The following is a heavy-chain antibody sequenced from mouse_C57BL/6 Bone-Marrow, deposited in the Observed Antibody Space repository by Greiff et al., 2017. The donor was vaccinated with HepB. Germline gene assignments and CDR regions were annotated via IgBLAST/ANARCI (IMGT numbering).Heavy chain of an antibody. CDR3: ANYYGSSYGGPWFAY. CDR1: GYTFTSYW. V-gene: IGHV1-7*01. J-gene: IGHJ3*01. Sequence: VQLQQSGAELAKPGASVKLSCKASGYTFTSYWMHWVKQRPGQGLEWIGYINPSSGYPKYNQKFKDKATLTADKSSSTAYMQLSSLTYEDSAVYYCANYYGSSYGGPWFAYWGQGTLVTVSA. D-gene: IGHD1-1*01. CDR2: INPSSGYP.